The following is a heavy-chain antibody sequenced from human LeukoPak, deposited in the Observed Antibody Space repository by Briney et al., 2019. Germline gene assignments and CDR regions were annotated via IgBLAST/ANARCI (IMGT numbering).Heavy chain of an antibody. CDR2: ISSSGSTI. D-gene: IGHD3-10*02. V-gene: IGHV3-48*03. CDR3: AELGITMIGGV. CDR1: GFAFSSYE. J-gene: IGHJ6*04. Sequence: GGSLRLSCAASGFAFSSYEMNWVRQVPGKGLEWVSYISSSGSTIYYADSVKGRFTISRDNAKNSLYLQMNSLRAEDTAVYYCAELGITMIGGVWGKGTTVTVSS.